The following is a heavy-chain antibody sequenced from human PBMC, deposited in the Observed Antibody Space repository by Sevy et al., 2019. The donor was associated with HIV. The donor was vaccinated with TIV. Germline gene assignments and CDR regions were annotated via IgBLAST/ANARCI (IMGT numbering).Heavy chain of an antibody. Sequence: ASVKVSCETSGYTFTSYEINWVRLVSGQGLEYMGWINPNTGKTGYVQKFQGRFTMTVDTSKTTAYMELSNLKPDDTAMYYCSRRALNDYWGQGTLVTVFS. CDR2: INPNTGKT. J-gene: IGHJ4*02. CDR1: GYTFTSYE. V-gene: IGHV1-8*01. CDR3: SRRALNDY.